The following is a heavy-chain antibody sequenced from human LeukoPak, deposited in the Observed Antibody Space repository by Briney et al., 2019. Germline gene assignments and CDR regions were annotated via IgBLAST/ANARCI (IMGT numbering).Heavy chain of an antibody. D-gene: IGHD3-3*01. Sequence: PSETLSLTCAVDGGSFSGYYWSWIRQPPGKGLEWIGEINHSGSTNYNPSLKSRVTISVDTSKNQFSLKLSSVTAADTAVYYCARGGVRFLEWLRHFDYWGQGTLVTVSS. CDR2: INHSGST. J-gene: IGHJ4*02. V-gene: IGHV4-34*01. CDR3: ARGGVRFLEWLRHFDY. CDR1: GGSFSGYY.